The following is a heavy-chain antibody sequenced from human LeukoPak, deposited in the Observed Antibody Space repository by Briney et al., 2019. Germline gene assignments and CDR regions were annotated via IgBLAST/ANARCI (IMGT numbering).Heavy chain of an antibody. CDR3: ARHFHYSGYSFDY. CDR1: GYSFTSYW. D-gene: IGHD5-12*01. Sequence: ESLKNSCKGSGYSFTSYWIGWVRQMPGKGLEWMGIIYPGDSDTRYSPSFQGQVTIAADKSISTAYLQWSSLKASDTAMYYCARHFHYSGYSFDYWGQGTLVTVSS. V-gene: IGHV5-51*01. CDR2: IYPGDSDT. J-gene: IGHJ4*02.